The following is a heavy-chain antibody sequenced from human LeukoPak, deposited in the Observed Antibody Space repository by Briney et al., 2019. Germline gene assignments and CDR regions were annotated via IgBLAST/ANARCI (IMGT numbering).Heavy chain of an antibody. J-gene: IGHJ3*02. Sequence: PSETLSLTCAVYGGSFSGYYWSWIRQPPGKGLEWIGEINHSGSTNYNPSLKSRVTISVDTSKNQFSLKLSSVTAADTAVYYCARSGVRKVVVIAPPTTFDIWGQGTMVTVSS. CDR2: INHSGST. V-gene: IGHV4-34*01. D-gene: IGHD2-21*01. CDR1: GGSFSGYY. CDR3: ARSGVRKVVVIAPPTTFDI.